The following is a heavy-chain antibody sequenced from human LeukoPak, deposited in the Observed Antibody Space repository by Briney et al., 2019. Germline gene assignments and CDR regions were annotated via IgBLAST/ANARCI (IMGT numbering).Heavy chain of an antibody. CDR2: ISSSSSTI. CDR3: AREERGSRYWTQWHPIFDY. V-gene: IGHV3-48*01. J-gene: IGHJ4*02. D-gene: IGHD6-19*01. CDR1: GFTFSSYS. Sequence: GGSLRLSCAASGFTFSSYSMNWVRQAPGKGLEWVSYISSSSSTIYYADSVKGRFTISRDNAKNSLYLQMNSLRAEDTAVYYCAREERGSRYWTQWHPIFDYWGQGTLVTVSS.